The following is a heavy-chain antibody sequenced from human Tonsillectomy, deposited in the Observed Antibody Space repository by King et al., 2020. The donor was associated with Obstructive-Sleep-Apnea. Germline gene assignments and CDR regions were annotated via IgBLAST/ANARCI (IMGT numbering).Heavy chain of an antibody. Sequence: QLQESGPGRVKPSQTLSLTCTVSGGSINSGDYYWSCMRQHPGKGLEWFVYIYYSWSSHYHPSLQSRVTISVDTSKNQSSLRLTSVTAADTAVYYCARNPYSYGFVSWFDPWGQGTLVTVSS. D-gene: IGHD5-18*01. CDR2: IYYSWSS. CDR1: GGSINSGDYY. CDR3: ARNPYSYGFVSWFDP. J-gene: IGHJ5*02. V-gene: IGHV4-31*03.